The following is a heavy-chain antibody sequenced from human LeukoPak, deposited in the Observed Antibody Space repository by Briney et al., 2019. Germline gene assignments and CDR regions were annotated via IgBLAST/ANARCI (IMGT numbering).Heavy chain of an antibody. D-gene: IGHD6-19*01. J-gene: IGHJ4*02. CDR1: GFTFISYA. CDR2: ISSISSTI. V-gene: IGHV3-48*01. Sequence: GGSLRLSGAASGFTFISYAMNWVRQAPGKGLEWVSYISSISSTIYYADSVKGRFTISRDNAKNSLYLQMNSLRAEDTAVYYCASEPIYSSGMYWGQGTLVTVSS. CDR3: ASEPIYSSGMY.